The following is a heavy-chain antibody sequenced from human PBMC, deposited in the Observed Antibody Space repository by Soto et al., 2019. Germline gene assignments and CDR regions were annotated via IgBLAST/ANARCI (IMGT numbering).Heavy chain of an antibody. D-gene: IGHD6-19*01. CDR2: ISGSGGST. V-gene: IGHV3-23*01. J-gene: IGHJ3*02. CDR1: GFTFSSYA. CDR3: ANDYIAGRRIAVAFDI. Sequence: EVQLLESGGGLVQPGGSLRLSCTASGFTFSSYAMSWVRQAPGKGLEWVSAISGSGGSTYYADSVKGRFTISRDNSKNTLYLQMNSLRAEDTAVYYCANDYIAGRRIAVAFDIWGQGTMVTVSS.